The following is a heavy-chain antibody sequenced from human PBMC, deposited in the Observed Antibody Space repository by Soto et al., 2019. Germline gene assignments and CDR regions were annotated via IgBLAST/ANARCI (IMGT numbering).Heavy chain of an antibody. D-gene: IGHD1-26*01. V-gene: IGHV1-69*06. CDR1: GSTFSTYS. CDR2: IIPLFGTA. CDR3: ASSSGNNYGVGTNYYFDY. J-gene: IGHJ4*02. Sequence: SVKVSCKTSGSTFSTYSIVWVRQAPGEGLEWMGGIIPLFGTANYAQKFQDRVTITADKSTNTAFMELSSLKSEDTAMYYCASSSGNNYGVGTNYYFDYWGQGTLVTVSS.